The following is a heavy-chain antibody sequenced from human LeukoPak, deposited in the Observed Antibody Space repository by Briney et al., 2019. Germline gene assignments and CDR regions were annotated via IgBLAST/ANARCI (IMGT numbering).Heavy chain of an antibody. CDR2: IYHSGST. V-gene: IGHV4-38-2*02. CDR3: VRESSELGNPGGFDY. CDR1: GYSISSGYY. D-gene: IGHD7-27*01. J-gene: IGHJ4*02. Sequence: SETLSLTCTVSGYSISSGYYWGWIRQPPGKGLEWIGSIYHSGSTYYNPSLKSRVTISVDTSKNQFSLKLSSVTAADTAVYYCVRESSELGNPGGFDYWGQGTLVTVSS.